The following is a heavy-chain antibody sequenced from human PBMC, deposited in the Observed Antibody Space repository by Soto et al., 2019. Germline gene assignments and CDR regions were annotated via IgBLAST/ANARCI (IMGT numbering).Heavy chain of an antibody. V-gene: IGHV3-72*01. CDR1: GFTFSDHY. CDR3: ARDHGYSYGYYYYYGMDV. CDR2: TRNKANSYTT. J-gene: IGHJ6*02. D-gene: IGHD5-18*01. Sequence: GGSLRLSCAASGFTFSDHYMDWVRQAPGKGLEWVGRTRNKANSYTTEYAASVKGRFTISRDDSKNSLYLQMNSLKTEDTAVYYCARDHGYSYGYYYYYGMDVWGQGTTVTVSS.